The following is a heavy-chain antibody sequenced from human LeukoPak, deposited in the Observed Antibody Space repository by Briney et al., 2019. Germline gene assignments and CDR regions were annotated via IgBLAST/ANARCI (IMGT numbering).Heavy chain of an antibody. J-gene: IGHJ4*02. D-gene: IGHD4-17*01. Sequence: SETLSLTCAVYGGSFSGYYWSWIRQPPGKGLEWIGEINHSGSTNYNPSLKSRVTISVDTSKNQFSLKLSSVTAADTAVYYCARAIGEADFDYWGQGTLVTVSS. CDR1: GGSFSGYY. CDR3: ARAIGEADFDY. CDR2: INHSGST. V-gene: IGHV4-34*01.